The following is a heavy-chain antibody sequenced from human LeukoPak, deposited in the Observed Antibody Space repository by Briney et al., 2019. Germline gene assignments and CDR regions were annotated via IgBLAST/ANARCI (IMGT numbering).Heavy chain of an antibody. CDR1: GYSFTSYW. D-gene: IGHD1-7*01. Sequence: GESLKISCKGSGYSFTSYWIGWVRQMPGKGLEWMGIIYPDDSDIRYSPSFQGQVTISADKSISTAYLQWSSLKASDTAMYFCARRNSRLTQKSFDYWGQGTLVTVSS. CDR2: IYPDDSDI. V-gene: IGHV5-51*01. CDR3: ARRNSRLTQKSFDY. J-gene: IGHJ4*02.